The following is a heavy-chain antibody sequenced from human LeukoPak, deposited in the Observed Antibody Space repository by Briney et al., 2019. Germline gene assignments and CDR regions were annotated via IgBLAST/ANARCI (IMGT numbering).Heavy chain of an antibody. D-gene: IGHD2-21*01. CDR3: AISPYHVFDI. V-gene: IGHV3-33*01. CDR1: GFTFRNYG. J-gene: IGHJ3*02. CDR2: IWYDGSKK. Sequence: PGRSLRLSCEGSGFTFRNYGMHWVRQAPGKGLEWVAVIWYDGSKKSYEDSVKGRFTISRDKSKNTLYLQMDSLRAEDTAVFYCAISPYHVFDIWGQGTMVTVSS.